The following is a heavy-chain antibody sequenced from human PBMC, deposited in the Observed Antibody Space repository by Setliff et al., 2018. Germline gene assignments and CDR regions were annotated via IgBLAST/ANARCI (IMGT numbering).Heavy chain of an antibody. CDR3: ARVTGFSYMDV. Sequence: SETLSLTCTVSDDSISSRHYYWSWIRQSAGKGLECLGRIYTDGSTKYNPSLNSRVTLLIDTANNQISLRLTSVTAADTAVYFCARVTGFSYMDVWGKGTTVTVSS. J-gene: IGHJ6*03. V-gene: IGHV4-61*02. D-gene: IGHD3-3*01. CDR2: IYTDGST. CDR1: DDSISSRHYY.